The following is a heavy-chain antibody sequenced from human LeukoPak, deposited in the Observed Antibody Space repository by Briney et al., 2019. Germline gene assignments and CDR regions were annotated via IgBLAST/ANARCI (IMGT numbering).Heavy chain of an antibody. Sequence: SVKVSCKASGGTFSSYAISWVRQAPGQGLEWMGRIIPILGIANYAQKFQGRVTITADKSTSTAYMELSSLRSEDTAVYYCAKGWQLGRIDAFDIWGQGTMVTVSS. CDR2: IIPILGIA. CDR1: GGTFSSYA. J-gene: IGHJ3*02. CDR3: AKGWQLGRIDAFDI. V-gene: IGHV1-69*04. D-gene: IGHD6-6*01.